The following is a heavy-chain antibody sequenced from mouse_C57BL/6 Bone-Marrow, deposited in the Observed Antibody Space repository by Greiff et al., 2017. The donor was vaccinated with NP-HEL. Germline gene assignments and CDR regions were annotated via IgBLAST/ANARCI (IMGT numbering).Heavy chain of an antibody. CDR1: GYAFSSSW. Sequence: VQLQQSGPELVKPGASVKLSCKASGYAFSSSWMHWVKQRPGQGLEWIGRIDPGDGDTNYNGKFKGKATLTADKSSSTAYMQLSSLTSEDSAVYYGDKGVYARDYWGQGTSLTVSS. J-gene: IGHJ4*01. CDR3: DKGVYARDY. CDR2: IDPGDGDT. D-gene: IGHD1-3*01. V-gene: IGHV1-82*01.